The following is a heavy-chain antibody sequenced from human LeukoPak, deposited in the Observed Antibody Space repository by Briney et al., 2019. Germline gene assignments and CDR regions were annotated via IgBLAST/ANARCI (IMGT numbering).Heavy chain of an antibody. CDR3: AKTEAPAAIRAGSDY. V-gene: IGHV1-46*01. J-gene: IGHJ4*02. CDR1: GYNFTTDY. CDR2: INPSGVST. Sequence: ASVKVSCKASGYNFTTDYIHWVRQAPGQGLEWMGIINPSGVSTTYSQKFQGRVTMTNDTSTSTVYMELSSLRSEDTAVYYCAKTEAPAAIRAGSDYWGEGTLVTVSS. D-gene: IGHD2-2*02.